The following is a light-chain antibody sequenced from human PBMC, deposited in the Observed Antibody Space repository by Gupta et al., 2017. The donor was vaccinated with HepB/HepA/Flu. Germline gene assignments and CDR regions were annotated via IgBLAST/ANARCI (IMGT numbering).Light chain of an antibody. J-gene: IGKJ4*01. CDR1: QDISNY. Sequence: DIQMTQSPSSLSASVGDRVTITCQASQDISNYLNWYQQKPGKAPKLLIYDASNLETGVPSRFSGSGSGTDFTFTSSRRQPEDFAKYYWQQDDNLLTFGGGTKVEIK. CDR2: DAS. V-gene: IGKV1-33*01. CDR3: QQDDNLLT.